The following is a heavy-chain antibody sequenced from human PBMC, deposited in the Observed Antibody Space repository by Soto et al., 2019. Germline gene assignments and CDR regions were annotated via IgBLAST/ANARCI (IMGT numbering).Heavy chain of an antibody. CDR2: ISNSGGST. J-gene: IGHJ3*02. CDR3: AHPRGYGVFDAVDI. Sequence: PGGSLRLSCAASGFIFSTYAMNWVRQAPGKGLEWVSAISNSGGSTYYAASVRGRFTISRDNSINTLFLIMSALRTEDTAVYYWAHPRGYGVFDAVDIWGQGTMVTVSS. D-gene: IGHD4-17*01. CDR1: GFIFSTYA. V-gene: IGHV3-23*01.